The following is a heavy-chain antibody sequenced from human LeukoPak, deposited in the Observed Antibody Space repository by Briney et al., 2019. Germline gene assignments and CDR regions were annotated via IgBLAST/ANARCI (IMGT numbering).Heavy chain of an antibody. D-gene: IGHD2-21*02. CDR1: GFTFDDYA. J-gene: IGHJ4*02. V-gene: IGHV3-43*02. CDR3: AKDFGRLQYCGGDCYPDY. Sequence: GGSMRLSCGASGFTFDDYAMHWVRQAPGKGLGWVSLTRADGGSTYYADSVKGRFTISRDNSKNSLYLRINSLRTEDTALYYCAKDFGRLQYCGGDCYPDYWGQGTLVTVSS. CDR2: TRADGGST.